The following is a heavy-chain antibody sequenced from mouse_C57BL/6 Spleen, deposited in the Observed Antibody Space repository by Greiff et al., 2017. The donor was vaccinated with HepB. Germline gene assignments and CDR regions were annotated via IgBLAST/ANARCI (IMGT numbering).Heavy chain of an antibody. D-gene: IGHD1-1*01. V-gene: IGHV3-6*01. CDR2: ISYDGSN. CDR3: ARAGTTGYFDV. Sequence: DVKLQESGPGLVKPSQSLSLTCSVTGYSITSGYYWNWIRQFPGNKLEWMGYISYDGSNNYNPSRKNRISITRDTSKNQFFLKLNSVTTEDTATYYCARAGTTGYFDVWGTGTTVTVSS. CDR1: GYSITSGYY. J-gene: IGHJ1*03.